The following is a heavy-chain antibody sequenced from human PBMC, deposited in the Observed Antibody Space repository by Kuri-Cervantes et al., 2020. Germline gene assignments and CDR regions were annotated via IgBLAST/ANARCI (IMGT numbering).Heavy chain of an antibody. V-gene: IGHV3-23*01. D-gene: IGHD2-2*01. J-gene: IGHJ5*02. Sequence: GESLKISCAASGFTFSSCAMSWVRQAPGKGLEWVSVSSGTGGTTNYADSVKGRFTISRDNAKNSLYLEMNSLRAEDTAVYYCARWSCSTTSCSARGGFDPWGQGILVTVSS. CDR3: ARWSCSTTSCSARGGFDP. CDR1: GFTFSSCA. CDR2: SSGTGGTT.